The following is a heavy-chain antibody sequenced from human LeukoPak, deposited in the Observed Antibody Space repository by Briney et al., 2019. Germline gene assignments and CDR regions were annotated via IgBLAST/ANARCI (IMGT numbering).Heavy chain of an antibody. D-gene: IGHD3-9*01. CDR1: GYTFTSYG. V-gene: IGHV1-18*01. CDR3: ARGMYDILTGYGNWFDP. J-gene: IGHJ5*02. CDR2: ISAYNGNT. Sequence: ASVKVSCKASGYTFTSYGISWVGQAPGQGLEWMGWISAYNGNTNYAQKLQGRVTMTTDTSTSTAHMELRGLRSDDTAVYYWARGMYDILTGYGNWFDPWGQGALVTVSS.